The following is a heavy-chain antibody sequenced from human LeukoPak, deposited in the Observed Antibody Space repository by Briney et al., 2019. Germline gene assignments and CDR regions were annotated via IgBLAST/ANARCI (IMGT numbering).Heavy chain of an antibody. V-gene: IGHV4-61*02. J-gene: IGHJ3*01. D-gene: IGHD2-2*01. CDR1: GGSIRSGSYY. Sequence: SETLSLTCTVSGGSIRSGSYYWGWIRQPAGKGLEWIGRIYTSRSTNYNPSLKSRVTISIDTSKNQYSLRLKSVTAADSAVYFCAGWYQLPFRFDLWGPGTVVTVSS. CDR3: AGWYQLPFRFDL. CDR2: IYTSRST.